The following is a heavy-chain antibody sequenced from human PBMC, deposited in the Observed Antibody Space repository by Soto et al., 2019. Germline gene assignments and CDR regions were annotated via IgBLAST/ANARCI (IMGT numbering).Heavy chain of an antibody. CDR2: IYYSGST. CDR3: ARQSYYFDY. D-gene: IGHD3-16*02. V-gene: IGHV4-39*01. Sequence: SETLSLTCTVSGGSISSSSYYWGWIRQPPGKGLEWIGSIYYSGSTYYNPSLKSRVTISVDTSKNQFSLKLSSVTAADTAVYYCARQSYYFDYWGQGTLVTVSS. CDR1: GGSISSSSYY. J-gene: IGHJ4*02.